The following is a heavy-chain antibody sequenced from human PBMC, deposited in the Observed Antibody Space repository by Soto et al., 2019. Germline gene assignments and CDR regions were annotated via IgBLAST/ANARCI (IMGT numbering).Heavy chain of an antibody. Sequence: QVQLVQSGAEVKNPGSSVKVSCKGSGDTFTRSVISWVRQVPGQRLEWMGRIIPVLGVENHAQNFQGRVTVTADKSTSTAYPELNCLKSEDTAIYYCASSTTGVYVFHDWGQGTLVTVSS. CDR1: GDTFTRSV. J-gene: IGHJ4*02. D-gene: IGHD1-1*01. CDR3: ASSTTGVYVFHD. CDR2: IIPVLGVE. V-gene: IGHV1-69*02.